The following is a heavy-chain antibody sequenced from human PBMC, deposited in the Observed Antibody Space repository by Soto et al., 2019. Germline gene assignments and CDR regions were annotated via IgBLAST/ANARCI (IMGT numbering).Heavy chain of an antibody. Sequence: GASVKVSCKASGYTFTSYAMHWVRQAPGQRLEWMGWINAGNGNTKYSQKFQGRVTITRDTSASTAYMELSSLRSEDTAVYYCARAREHYGGNSDPGYFDYWGQGTLVTVSS. J-gene: IGHJ4*02. CDR3: ARAREHYGGNSDPGYFDY. CDR2: INAGNGNT. V-gene: IGHV1-3*01. CDR1: GYTFTSYA. D-gene: IGHD4-17*01.